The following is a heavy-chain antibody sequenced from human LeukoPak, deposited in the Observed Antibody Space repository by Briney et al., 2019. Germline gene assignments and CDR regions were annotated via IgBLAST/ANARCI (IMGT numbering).Heavy chain of an antibody. CDR2: VKIGNDNT. CDR1: GYTLASDA. V-gene: IGHV1-3*04. Sequence: GASVKVSCKASGYTLASDAIHWVRQAPGQRLEWMGWVKIGNDNTKYSQKFQGRVTFTRDTSASTAYMELSSLRSEDTAVYYCARGGYYDSSGYYELDYWGQGTLVTVSS. J-gene: IGHJ4*02. D-gene: IGHD3-22*01. CDR3: ARGGYYDSSGYYELDY.